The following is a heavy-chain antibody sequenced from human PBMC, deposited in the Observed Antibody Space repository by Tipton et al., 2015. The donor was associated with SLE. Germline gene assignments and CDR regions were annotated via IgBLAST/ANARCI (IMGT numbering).Heavy chain of an antibody. CDR3: TWGEMATIEDY. CDR1: GGSISSSSYY. Sequence: TLSLTCTVSGGSISSSSYYWGWIRQPPGKGLEWIGSIYYSGSTYYNPSLKSRVTTSVDTSKNQFSLKLSSVTAADTAVYYCTWGEMATIEDYWGQGTLVAVSS. V-gene: IGHV4-39*01. D-gene: IGHD5-24*01. CDR2: IYYSGST. J-gene: IGHJ4*02.